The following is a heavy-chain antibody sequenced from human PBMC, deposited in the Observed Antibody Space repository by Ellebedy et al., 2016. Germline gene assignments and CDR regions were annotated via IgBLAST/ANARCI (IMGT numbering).Heavy chain of an antibody. CDR3: ARGGRSIAARLFGHWFDP. CDR1: GGSFSGYY. D-gene: IGHD6-6*01. V-gene: IGHV4-34*01. J-gene: IGHJ5*02. Sequence: SETLSLTXAVYGGSFSGYYWSWIRQPPGKGLEWIGEINHSGSTNYNPSLKSRVTISVDTSKNQFSLKLSSVTAADTAVYYCARGGRSIAARLFGHWFDPWGQGTLVTVSS. CDR2: INHSGST.